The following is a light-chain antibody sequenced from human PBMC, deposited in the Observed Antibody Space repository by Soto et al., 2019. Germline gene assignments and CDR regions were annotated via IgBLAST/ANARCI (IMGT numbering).Light chain of an antibody. Sequence: EIVLTQSPGTLSLSSGERATLSCKTIQSVDNSYLAWYQHKHGQPPRLLIYGASGRATGIPDRFRASGSGTDFTLTITRLEPEDFAVYYCQQYDTSPWTFGPGTKVEIK. J-gene: IGKJ1*01. CDR2: GAS. V-gene: IGKV3-20*01. CDR1: QSVDNSY. CDR3: QQYDTSPWT.